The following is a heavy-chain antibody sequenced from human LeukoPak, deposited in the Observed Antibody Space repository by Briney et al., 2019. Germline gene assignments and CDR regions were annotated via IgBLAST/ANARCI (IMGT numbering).Heavy chain of an antibody. CDR3: ARDTVYFDY. Sequence: GGSLRLSCAASGFTFDDYAMHWVRQAPGKGLEWVSGISWNSGSIGYVDSVKGRFTISRDNAKNSLYLQMNSLRAEDTAVYYCARDTVYFDYWGRGTLVTVSS. V-gene: IGHV3-9*01. CDR2: ISWNSGSI. J-gene: IGHJ4*02. CDR1: GFTFDDYA.